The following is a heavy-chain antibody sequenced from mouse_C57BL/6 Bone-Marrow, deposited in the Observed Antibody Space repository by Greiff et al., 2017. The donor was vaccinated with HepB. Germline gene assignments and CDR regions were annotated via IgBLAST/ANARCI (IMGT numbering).Heavy chain of an antibody. Sequence: QVQLQQSGAELVRPGTSVKLSCKASGYTFTSYWMHWVKQRPGQGLEWIGVIDPSDSYTNYNQKFKGKATLTVDTSSSTAYMQLSSLTSEDSAVYYCAREGYVGRYFDVWGTGTTVTVSS. CDR2: IDPSDSYT. V-gene: IGHV1-59*01. CDR1: GYTFTSYW. CDR3: AREGYVGRYFDV. D-gene: IGHD3-1*01. J-gene: IGHJ1*03.